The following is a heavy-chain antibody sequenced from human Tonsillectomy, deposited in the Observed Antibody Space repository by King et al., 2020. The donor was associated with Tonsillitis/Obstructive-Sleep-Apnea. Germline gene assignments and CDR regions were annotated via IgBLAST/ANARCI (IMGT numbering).Heavy chain of an antibody. V-gene: IGHV3-30*01. Sequence: VKLVESGGGVVQPGRSLRLSCAASGFTFSSYAMHWVRQAPGKGLEWVAVISYDGSNKYYADSVKGRFTISRDNSKNTLYLQMNSLRAEDTAVYYCARDSDFWSGYCDYWGQGTLVTVSS. CDR1: GFTFSSYA. J-gene: IGHJ4*02. CDR2: ISYDGSNK. CDR3: ARDSDFWSGYCDY. D-gene: IGHD3-3*01.